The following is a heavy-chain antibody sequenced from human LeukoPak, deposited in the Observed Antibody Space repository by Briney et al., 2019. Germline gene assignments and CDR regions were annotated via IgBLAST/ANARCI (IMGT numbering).Heavy chain of an antibody. V-gene: IGHV3-21*01. CDR3: ASLGDVDTAMATPPNWFDP. CDR2: ISSSSSYI. CDR1: GFTFSSYS. J-gene: IGHJ5*02. Sequence: SGGSLRLSCAASGFTFSSYSMNWVRQAPGKGLEWVSSISSSSSYIYFADSVEGRFTISRDNAKNSLYLQMNSLRAEDTAVYYCASLGDVDTAMATPPNWFDPWGQGTLVTVSS. D-gene: IGHD5-18*01.